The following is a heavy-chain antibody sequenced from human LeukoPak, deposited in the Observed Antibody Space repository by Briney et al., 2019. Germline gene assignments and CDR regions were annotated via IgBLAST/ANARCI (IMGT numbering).Heavy chain of an antibody. CDR2: ISHAGGNQ. CDR1: GFPFSSFG. D-gene: IGHD3-9*01. J-gene: IGHJ2*01. CDR3: AKDGWVYGIRPRGYFDL. V-gene: IGHV3-30*18. Sequence: PGTSLRLSCVASGFPFSSFGIHWVRQAPGKGLEWVAGISHAGGNQYYADSVKGRSTVSKDNSNNTMYLHLNSLRPEDTAVYYCAKDGWVYGIRPRGYFDLWGRGTLVTVSS.